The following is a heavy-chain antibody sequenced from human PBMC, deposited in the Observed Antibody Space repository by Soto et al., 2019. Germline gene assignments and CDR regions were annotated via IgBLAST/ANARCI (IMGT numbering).Heavy chain of an antibody. Sequence: EVQLVESGGGLVQPGGSLRLSCAASGFTFSSYWMSWVRQAPGKGLEWVANIKQDGSEKYYVDSVKGRFTISRDNAKNLLDLENNRLRGGGTAVYYCARDLPAGYSSSSVGAFDIWGQGTMVTVSS. CDR3: ARDLPAGYSSSSVGAFDI. V-gene: IGHV3-7*01. CDR2: IKQDGSEK. J-gene: IGHJ3*02. D-gene: IGHD6-6*01. CDR1: GFTFSSYW.